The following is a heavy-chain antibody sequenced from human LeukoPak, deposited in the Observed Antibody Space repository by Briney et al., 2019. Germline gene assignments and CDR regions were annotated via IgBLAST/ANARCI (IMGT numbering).Heavy chain of an antibody. V-gene: IGHV4-34*01. CDR1: GGSFSGYY. D-gene: IGHD6-19*01. J-gene: IGHJ4*02. CDR3: ARLPTRDSTGWYSFDY. Sequence: SETLSLTCAVYGGSFSGYYWSWIRQPPGKGVEWIGEINHSGSTNYNPSLKGRVTISVDTSKNQFSLKLSSVTAADTAVYYCARLPTRDSTGWYSFDYWGQGTLVTVSS. CDR2: INHSGST.